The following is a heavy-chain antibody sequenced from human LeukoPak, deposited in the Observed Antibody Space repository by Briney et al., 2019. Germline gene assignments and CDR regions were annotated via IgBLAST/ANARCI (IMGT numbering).Heavy chain of an antibody. D-gene: IGHD3-9*01. J-gene: IGHJ4*02. Sequence: GGSLTLLCAASIFTFSRYNMHCVRQARGKGLEGVSYISSSSSYIYYANSVKGRFTISRDNAKNSLYLQMNSLRAEDTAVYYCVRDYEDLTGSKTRFHYWGQGTLVTVSS. V-gene: IGHV3-21*01. CDR3: VRDYEDLTGSKTRFHY. CDR1: IFTFSRYN. CDR2: ISSSSSYI.